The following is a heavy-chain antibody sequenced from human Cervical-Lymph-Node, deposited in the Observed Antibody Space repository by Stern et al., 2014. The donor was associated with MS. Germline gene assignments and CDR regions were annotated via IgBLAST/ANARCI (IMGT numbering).Heavy chain of an antibody. D-gene: IGHD1-1*01. CDR3: ARPPPRRKWDDPNYGMDV. CDR1: GYTFTNNW. V-gene: IGHV5-51*03. Sequence: EVQLVQSGAEVKKPGESLKISCKGSGYTFTNNWIAWVRQMPGKGLEWMGIIYPDDSDIRYSPSLQGQVPISADKSIRTASLQGSSLKAADSAVYYCARPPPRRKWDDPNYGMDVWGQGTTVTVSS. J-gene: IGHJ6*02. CDR2: IYPDDSDI.